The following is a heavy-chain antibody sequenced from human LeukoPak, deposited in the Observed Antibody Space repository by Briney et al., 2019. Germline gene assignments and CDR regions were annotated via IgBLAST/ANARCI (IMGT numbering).Heavy chain of an antibody. Sequence: GGSLRLSCAASGFTISRYGMHWVRQTPGKGLEWVAVISYDASNKYYADSVKGRFTISRDNAKNTLYLQMNSLRAEDTAVYYCARRSGYSDAFDIWGQGTMVTVSS. V-gene: IGHV3-30*03. CDR2: ISYDASNK. CDR1: GFTISRYG. J-gene: IGHJ3*02. D-gene: IGHD2-15*01. CDR3: ARRSGYSDAFDI.